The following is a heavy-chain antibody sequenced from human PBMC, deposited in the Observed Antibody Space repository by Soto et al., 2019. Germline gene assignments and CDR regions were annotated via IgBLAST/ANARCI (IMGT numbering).Heavy chain of an antibody. Sequence: PSETLSLTYTVSGGSISSSSYYWGWIRQPPGKGLEWIGSIYYSGSTYYNPSLKSRGTISVDTSKNQFSLKLSSVTAADTAVYYCARQERGAYYYGSGPYYMDVWGKGTTVTVSS. V-gene: IGHV4-39*01. CDR3: ARQERGAYYYGSGPYYMDV. CDR2: IYYSGST. CDR1: GGSISSSSYY. J-gene: IGHJ6*03. D-gene: IGHD3-10*01.